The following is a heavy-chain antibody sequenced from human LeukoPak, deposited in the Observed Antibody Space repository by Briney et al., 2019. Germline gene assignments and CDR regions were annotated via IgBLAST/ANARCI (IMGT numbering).Heavy chain of an antibody. V-gene: IGHV3-23*01. CDR2: ISTGGDRT. Sequence: GGPLGLPCASSVFTYSTYAMTWAGQAPGKGREGVSGISTGGDRTYYADSVKGGFTIPRDNSKNTLYLQMNGLRAEDTAEYYCARSAVGTSCCTAVDYCGQGTLVTVSS. D-gene: IGHD1-26*01. J-gene: IGHJ4*02. CDR1: VFTYSTYA. CDR3: ARSAVGTSCCTAVDY.